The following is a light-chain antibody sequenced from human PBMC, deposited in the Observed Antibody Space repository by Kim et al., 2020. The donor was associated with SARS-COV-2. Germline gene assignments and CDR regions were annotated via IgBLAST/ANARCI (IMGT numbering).Light chain of an antibody. CDR2: GAS. J-gene: IGKJ5*01. Sequence: LLSRYECTLSLSPGERATLSCRASQSVSSSYLAWYQQKPGQAPRLLIYGASSRATGIPDRFSGSGSGTDFTLTISRLEPEDFAVYYYQQYGTPSLPFG. CDR3: QQYGTPSLP. CDR1: QSVSSSY. V-gene: IGKV3-20*01.